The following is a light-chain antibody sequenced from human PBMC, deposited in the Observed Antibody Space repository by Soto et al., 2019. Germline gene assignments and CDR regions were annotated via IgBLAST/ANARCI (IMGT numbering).Light chain of an antibody. CDR3: HSGT. CDR1: QNINRW. Sequence: DIQMTQSPSTLSASIGDRVTISCRASQNINRWLVWYQHKPGKAPELLIYDASTLASGVPSRFSGSGSGTEFTLTITSLQPDDFATYYCHSGTFGQGTKVEIK. V-gene: IGKV1-5*01. J-gene: IGKJ1*01. CDR2: DAS.